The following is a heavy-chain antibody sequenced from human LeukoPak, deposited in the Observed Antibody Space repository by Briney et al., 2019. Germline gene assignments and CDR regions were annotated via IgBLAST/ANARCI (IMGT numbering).Heavy chain of an antibody. J-gene: IGHJ4*02. CDR3: ARHAHSSGWYGVVQDY. D-gene: IGHD6-19*01. V-gene: IGHV3-23*01. Sequence: GGSLRLSCAASGFTFSSYEMNWVRQAPGKGLEWVSAISGSGGSTYYADSVKGRFTISRDNSKNTLYLQMNSLRAEDTAVYYCARHAHSSGWYGVVQDYWGQGTLVTVSS. CDR2: ISGSGGST. CDR1: GFTFSSYE.